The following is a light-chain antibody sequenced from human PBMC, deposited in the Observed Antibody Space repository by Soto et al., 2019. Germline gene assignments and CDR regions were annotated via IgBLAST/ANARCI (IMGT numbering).Light chain of an antibody. V-gene: IGKV4-1*01. J-gene: IGKJ5*01. CDR3: QQYYSTPSIT. CDR2: WAS. CDR1: QSVLYSSNNKNY. Sequence: DIVMTQSPDSLAVSLGERATINCKSSQSVLYSSNNKNYLAWYQQKPGQPPKLLIYWASTRESGVHDRFSGSRSGTDFTLTISSLQAEDVAVYYCQQYYSTPSITFVQGTRLEIK.